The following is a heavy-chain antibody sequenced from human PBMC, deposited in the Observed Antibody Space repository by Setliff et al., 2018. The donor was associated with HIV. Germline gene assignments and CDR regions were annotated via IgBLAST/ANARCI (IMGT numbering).Heavy chain of an antibody. Sequence: GESLKVSCTGSGYSFTNYWIGWVRQMPGKGLEWMGIIFPGDSDTRYSPSFQGQVTISADTSISTAYLQCRSLKASDTAMYYCARQPGRAAMGRENYYYYYMDVWGKGTTVTVSS. CDR3: ARQPGRAAMGRENYYYYYMDV. J-gene: IGHJ6*03. D-gene: IGHD2-2*01. CDR2: IFPGDSDT. CDR1: GYSFTNYW. V-gene: IGHV5-51*01.